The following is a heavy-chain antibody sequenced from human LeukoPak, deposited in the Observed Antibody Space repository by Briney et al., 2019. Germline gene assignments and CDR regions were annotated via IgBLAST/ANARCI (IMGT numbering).Heavy chain of an antibody. Sequence: PSETLSLTCTVSGGSISSSSYYWGLFRQPPGKGLQWIWSIYYSGSTYYNPSLKSRVTISVDTSKNQFSLKLSSVAAADTAVYYCARGRRIVVVPAPPEMDVWGKGTTVSVSS. CDR2: IYYSGST. V-gene: IGHV4-39*07. J-gene: IGHJ6*04. D-gene: IGHD2-2*01. CDR1: GGSISSSSYY. CDR3: ARGRRIVVVPAPPEMDV.